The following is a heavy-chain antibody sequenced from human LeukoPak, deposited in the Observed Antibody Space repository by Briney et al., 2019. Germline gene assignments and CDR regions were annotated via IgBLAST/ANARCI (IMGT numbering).Heavy chain of an antibody. Sequence: ASVRVSCKASGSTFTRYGITWVRQAPGQGLEWMGWISAYDDNTKYAQKVQGRVTMTTDTSTSTAYMELRSLRSDDTAVYYCARGYSDYDLDYWGQGTLVTVSS. CDR1: GSTFTRYG. D-gene: IGHD5-12*01. V-gene: IGHV1-18*01. CDR3: ARGYSDYDLDY. J-gene: IGHJ4*02. CDR2: ISAYDDNT.